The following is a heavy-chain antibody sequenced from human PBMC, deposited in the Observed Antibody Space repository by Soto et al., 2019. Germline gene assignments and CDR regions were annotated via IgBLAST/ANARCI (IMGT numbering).Heavy chain of an antibody. Sequence: PSETLCLTCTVSGGSISSGGYYWSWIRQHPGKGLEWIGYIYYSGSTYYNPSLKSRVTISVDTSKNQFSLKLSSVTAADTAVYYCARGWIAVAGRVFDYWGQGTLVTGSS. J-gene: IGHJ4*02. CDR1: GGSISSGGYY. V-gene: IGHV4-31*03. CDR3: ARGWIAVAGRVFDY. CDR2: IYYSGST. D-gene: IGHD6-19*01.